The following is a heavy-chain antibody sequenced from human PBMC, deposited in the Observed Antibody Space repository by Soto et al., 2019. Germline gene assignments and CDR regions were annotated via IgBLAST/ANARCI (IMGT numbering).Heavy chain of an antibody. D-gene: IGHD6-19*01. CDR3: ASEGEPYSSGCRKCGAYDF. CDR2: IKQDGSET. CDR1: GFSFSSYW. Sequence: EVQLVESGGGLVQPGGSLRLSCAASGFSFSSYWMSWVRQAPGKGLEWVANIKQDGSETDYVQSVKGRFTISRDNARNSLYLKLNSLRVEDPAVYYCASEGEPYSSGCRKCGAYDFWGQGNLVAVSS. V-gene: IGHV3-7*01. J-gene: IGHJ4*02.